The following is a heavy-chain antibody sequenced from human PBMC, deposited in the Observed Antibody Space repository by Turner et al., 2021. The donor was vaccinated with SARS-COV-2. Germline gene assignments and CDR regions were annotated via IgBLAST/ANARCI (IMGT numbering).Heavy chain of an antibody. D-gene: IGHD5-18*01. CDR3: ARLMDTAMDYYGMDV. V-gene: IGHV4-39*01. CDR1: GGSISSSSYY. CDR2: IYYSGIT. J-gene: IGHJ6*02. Sequence: RPLQESGPGLVKPSEAPWPTSTVSGGSISSSSYYWGWNRQPPGRGLEWIGNIYYSGITYYNPSLKSRVTISVDTSKTQFSLKLSSVTAADTAVYYCARLMDTAMDYYGMDVWGQGTTVTVSS.